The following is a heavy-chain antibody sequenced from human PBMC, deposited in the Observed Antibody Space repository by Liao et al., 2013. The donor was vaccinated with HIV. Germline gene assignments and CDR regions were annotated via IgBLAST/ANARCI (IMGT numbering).Heavy chain of an antibody. Sequence: QLQLQESGPGLVKPSETLSLTCTVSGGSISSSSYYWGWIRQPPGKGLEWIGSIYYSGSTYYNPSLKSRVTISVDTSKNQFSLKLSSVTAADTAVYYCARGYSGYGFDSWGQGTLVTVSS. CDR1: GGSISSSSYY. D-gene: IGHD5-12*01. CDR2: IYYSGST. CDR3: ARGYSGYGFDS. V-gene: IGHV4-39*07. J-gene: IGHJ4*02.